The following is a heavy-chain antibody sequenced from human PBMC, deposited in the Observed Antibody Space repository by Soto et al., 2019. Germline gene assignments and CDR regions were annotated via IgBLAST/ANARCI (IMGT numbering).Heavy chain of an antibody. Sequence: EVQLVESGGGLVQPGGSLRLSCAASGFTFSSYSMNWVRQAPGKGLEWVSYISSSSSTIYYADSVKGRFTISRDNAKNSLYLQMNRLRDEDTAVYDCARESAITIVGVVIPLSMDVWGHGTTVTVSS. CDR2: ISSSSSTI. V-gene: IGHV3-48*02. CDR1: GFTFSSYS. J-gene: IGHJ6*02. CDR3: ARESAITIVGVVIPLSMDV. D-gene: IGHD3-3*01.